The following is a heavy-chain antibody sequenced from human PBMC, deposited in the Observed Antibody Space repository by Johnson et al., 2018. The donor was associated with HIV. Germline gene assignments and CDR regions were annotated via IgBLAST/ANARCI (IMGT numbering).Heavy chain of an antibody. Sequence: QVQLVESGGGVVQPGGSMRLSCAASGFTFNSYAMHWVRQAPGKGLEWVAFIRFDGCTQYYADSVKGRLIMSRDNSKNTLYVEMDSLRAEDTAVYYCVKARGGYWGDDFDIWGQGTMVTVSS. CDR1: GFTFNSYA. CDR3: VKARGGYWGDDFDI. V-gene: IGHV3-30*02. D-gene: IGHD2-8*02. CDR2: IRFDGCTQ. J-gene: IGHJ3*02.